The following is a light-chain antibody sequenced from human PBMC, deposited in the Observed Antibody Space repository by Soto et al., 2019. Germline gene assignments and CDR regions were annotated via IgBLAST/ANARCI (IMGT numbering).Light chain of an antibody. CDR3: QQYNNWPPSIT. CDR2: GAS. J-gene: IGKJ5*01. V-gene: IGKV3-15*01. CDR1: QNINNN. Sequence: EIVMTQSPVTLSVSPGERATLSCSASQNINNNLAWYQQKPGQAPRLLIYGASTRATGISARFSGGGSGTEFTLSISSLQSEDFAVYYCQQYNNWPPSITFGQGTRLEIK.